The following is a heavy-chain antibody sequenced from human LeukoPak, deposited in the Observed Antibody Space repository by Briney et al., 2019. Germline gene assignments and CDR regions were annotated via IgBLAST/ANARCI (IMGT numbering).Heavy chain of an antibody. CDR2: IIPIFGTE. Sequence: AVKVSCKACGGTFISYSISWVRQAPGQGVEWRGGIIPIFGTENYAQKFQGRVTITADESTSTAYMELSSLRSEDTAVYCCARVADSGYDFGVDYWGQGTLVTVSS. CDR1: GGTFISYS. J-gene: IGHJ4*02. D-gene: IGHD5-12*01. CDR3: ARVADSGYDFGVDY. V-gene: IGHV1-69*01.